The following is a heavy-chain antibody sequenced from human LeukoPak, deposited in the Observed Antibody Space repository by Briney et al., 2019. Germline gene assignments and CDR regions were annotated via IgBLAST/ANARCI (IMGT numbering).Heavy chain of an antibody. CDR3: ASGVVVITIGAFDI. J-gene: IGHJ3*02. V-gene: IGHV4-39*01. CDR2: IYYSGST. CDR1: GGSISSSSYY. D-gene: IGHD3-22*01. Sequence: SETLSLTCTVSGGSISSSSYYWGWIRQPPGKGLEWIGSIYYSGSTYYNPSLKSRVTISVDTSKNQFSLKLSSVTAADTAVYYCASGVVVITIGAFDIWGQGTMVTVSS.